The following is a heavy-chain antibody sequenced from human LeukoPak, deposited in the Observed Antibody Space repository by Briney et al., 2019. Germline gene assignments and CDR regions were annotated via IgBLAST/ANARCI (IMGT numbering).Heavy chain of an antibody. J-gene: IGHJ4*02. CDR1: GFTFSGYS. CDR2: ISSSSSYI. D-gene: IGHD1-26*01. CDR3: ARDSGSASGPGFDY. V-gene: IGHV3-21*01. Sequence: GGSLRLSCAASGFTFSGYSMNWVRQAPGKGLEWVSSISSSSSYIYYADSVKGRFTISRDNAKNSLYLQMNSLRAEDTAVYYCARDSGSASGPGFDYWGQGTLVTVSS.